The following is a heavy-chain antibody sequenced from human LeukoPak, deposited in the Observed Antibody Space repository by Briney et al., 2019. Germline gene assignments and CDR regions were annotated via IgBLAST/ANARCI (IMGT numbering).Heavy chain of an antibody. CDR1: GFTVSSNY. CDR2: IYSGGST. Sequence: PGGSLRLSCAASGFTVSSNYMSWVRQAPGKGLEWVSLIYSGGSTFYADSVKGRFTISRDNSKNTLYLQMNSLRPEDTAVYYCARDLSGTVGASYYYYYMDVWGKGTTVTVSS. V-gene: IGHV3-66*02. D-gene: IGHD1-26*01. J-gene: IGHJ6*03. CDR3: ARDLSGTVGASYYYYYMDV.